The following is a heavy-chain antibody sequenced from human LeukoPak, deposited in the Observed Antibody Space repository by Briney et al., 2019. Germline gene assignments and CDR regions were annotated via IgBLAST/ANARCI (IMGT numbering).Heavy chain of an antibody. CDR2: IXXXXXDT. CDR1: GYSFPMYW. CDR3: ARHDVGTPTSGYDFDYYMDV. D-gene: IGHD5-12*01. V-gene: IGHV5-51*01. J-gene: IGHJ6*02. Sequence: GESLKISCKGSGYSFPMYWIGXXRQIPGKGLEWMGXIXXXXXDTRYSPSFQGQVTISVDKSISTAYLQWSSLKASDTAMYYCARHDVGTPTSGYDFDYYMDVWGQGTTVTVSS.